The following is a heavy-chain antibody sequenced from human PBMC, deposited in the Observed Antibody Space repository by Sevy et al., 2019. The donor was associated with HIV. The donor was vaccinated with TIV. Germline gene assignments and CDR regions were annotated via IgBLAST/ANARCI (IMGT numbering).Heavy chain of an antibody. Sequence: GGSLRLSCAASGFTFSKYCMSWVRQPPGKGLEWVSTFTFGCGEINYADSVKGRFTISRDNSKSSVYLQMNNLRPEDTAVYYCAREGCTKPHDYWGQGTLVTVSS. J-gene: IGHJ4*02. CDR2: FTFGCGEI. D-gene: IGHD2-8*01. CDR1: GFTFSKYC. CDR3: AREGCTKPHDY. V-gene: IGHV3-23*01.